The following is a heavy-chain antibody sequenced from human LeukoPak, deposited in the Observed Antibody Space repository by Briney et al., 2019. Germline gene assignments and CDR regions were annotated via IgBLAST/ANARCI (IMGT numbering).Heavy chain of an antibody. CDR1: GFTFSSCW. CDR3: ARVPAANPADY. CDR2: INSDGSST. Sequence: GGSLRLSCAASGFTFSSCWMHWVRQAPGKGLVWVSRINSDGSSTSYADSVKGRFTISRDNAKNTLYLQMNSLRAEDTAVYYCARVPAANPADYWGQGTLVTVSS. J-gene: IGHJ4*02. V-gene: IGHV3-74*01. D-gene: IGHD2-2*01.